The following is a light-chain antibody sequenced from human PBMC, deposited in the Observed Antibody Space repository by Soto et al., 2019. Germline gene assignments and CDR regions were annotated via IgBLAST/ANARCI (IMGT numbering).Light chain of an antibody. Sequence: DIQVTQSPSSLSASVGDRVTITCRASQGLNNYLAWFQQKPGKVPKSLVHGTSILQSGVPSRFSGGGSGTDFTLTITNLQPGDFATYYCLQYKGFPYTFGQGTTLQI. CDR2: GTS. CDR3: LQYKGFPYT. J-gene: IGKJ2*01. CDR1: QGLNNY. V-gene: IGKV1-16*01.